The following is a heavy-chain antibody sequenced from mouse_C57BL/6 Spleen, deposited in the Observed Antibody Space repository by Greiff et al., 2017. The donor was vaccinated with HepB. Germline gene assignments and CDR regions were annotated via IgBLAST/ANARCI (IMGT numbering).Heavy chain of an antibody. V-gene: IGHV7-3*01. J-gene: IGHJ4*01. D-gene: IGHD1-1*01. CDR3: ARDYGSSWPYAMDY. CDR1: GFTFTDYY. Sequence: EVQLVESGGGLVQPGGSLSLSCAASGFTFTDYYMSWVRQPPGKALEWLGFIRNKANGYTTEYSASVKGRFTISRDNSQSILYLQMNALRAKYSSTYYSARDYGSSWPYAMDYWGQGTSVTVSS. CDR2: IRNKANGYTT.